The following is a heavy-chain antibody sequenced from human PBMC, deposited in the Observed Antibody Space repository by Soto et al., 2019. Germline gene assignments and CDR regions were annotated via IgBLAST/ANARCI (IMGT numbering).Heavy chain of an antibody. V-gene: IGHV4-30-4*01. D-gene: IGHD2-21*02. CDR1: GGSISSGDYY. CDR3: ARVVRGDYVCFQH. CDR2: IYYSGST. J-gene: IGHJ1*01. Sequence: PSETLSLTCTVSGGSISSGDYYWSWIRQPPGKGLEWIGYIYYSGSTYYNPSLKSRVTISVDTSKNQFSLKLSSVTAADTAVYYCARVVRGDYVCFQHWGQGTLVTVSS.